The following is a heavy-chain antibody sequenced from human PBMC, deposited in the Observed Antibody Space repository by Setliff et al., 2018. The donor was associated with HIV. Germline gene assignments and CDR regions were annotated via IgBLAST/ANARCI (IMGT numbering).Heavy chain of an antibody. J-gene: IGHJ4*02. CDR2: IYSSGST. Sequence: PSETLSLTCTVSGDSINSYYWSWIRQPPGKGLEWIGYIYSSGSTNYNPSLKSRVTISVDTSKSQFSLNLSSLTAADTATYYCARTYGSESKLDYWGQGILVTVSS. CDR3: ARTYGSESKLDY. CDR1: GDSINSYY. V-gene: IGHV4-4*08. D-gene: IGHD3-10*01.